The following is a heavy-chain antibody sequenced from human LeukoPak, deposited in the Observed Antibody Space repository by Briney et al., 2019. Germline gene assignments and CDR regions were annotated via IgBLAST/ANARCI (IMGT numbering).Heavy chain of an antibody. Sequence: GGSLRLSCAASGFTFSDYYMSWIRQAPGKGLEWVSYISSGGSTIYYADSVKGRFTISRDNSKNTLYLQMNSLRAEDTAVYYCAELGITMIGGVWGKGTTVTISS. V-gene: IGHV3-11*04. CDR3: AELGITMIGGV. D-gene: IGHD3-10*02. CDR2: ISSGGSTI. CDR1: GFTFSDYY. J-gene: IGHJ6*04.